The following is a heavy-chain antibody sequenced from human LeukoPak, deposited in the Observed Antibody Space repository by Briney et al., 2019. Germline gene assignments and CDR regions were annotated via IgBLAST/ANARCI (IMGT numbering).Heavy chain of an antibody. V-gene: IGHV1-2*02. Sequence: GASVKVSCKASGYTFTGYYMHWVRQAPGQGLEWVGWINPNSGGTNYAQKFQGRVTMTRDTSISTAYMELSRLRSDDTAVYYCARAVGATGTSDYWGQGTLVTVSS. CDR1: GYTFTGYY. D-gene: IGHD1-26*01. J-gene: IGHJ4*02. CDR2: INPNSGGT. CDR3: ARAVGATGTSDY.